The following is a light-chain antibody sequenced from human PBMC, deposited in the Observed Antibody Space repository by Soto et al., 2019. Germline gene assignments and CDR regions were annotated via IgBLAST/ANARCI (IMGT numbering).Light chain of an antibody. Sequence: DIQMTQSPSSLSASVGDRVTITCQASQDISNYLNWYPQKPGKAPKLLISDASNLETGVPSRFSASGSGTDFTFTITSLQPEDVATYYCRQYDNLRFTFGPGTKVDIK. CDR2: DAS. CDR3: RQYDNLRFT. CDR1: QDISNY. V-gene: IGKV1-33*01. J-gene: IGKJ3*01.